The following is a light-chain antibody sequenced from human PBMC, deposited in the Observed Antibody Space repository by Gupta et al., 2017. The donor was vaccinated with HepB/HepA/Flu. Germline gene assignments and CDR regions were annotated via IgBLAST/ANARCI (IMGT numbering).Light chain of an antibody. J-gene: IGLJ1*01. V-gene: IGLV2-8*01. CDR3: TSDAGNNTFYV. CDR2: EVS. Sequence: QSALPQPPSASGTSGQSVPISCTVTSSDVSAYDSVSWYRQHPGEAPNLLIYEVSKRPSGVPDCSSGSKSGNTAFLTVAGLQAEDDADFYCTSDAGNNTFYVYGGGTKVTVL. CDR1: SSDVSAYDS.